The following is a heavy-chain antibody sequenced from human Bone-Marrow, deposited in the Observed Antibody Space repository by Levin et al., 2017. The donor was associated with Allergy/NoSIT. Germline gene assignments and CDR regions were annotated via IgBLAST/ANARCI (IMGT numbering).Heavy chain of an antibody. CDR2: IYYSGST. CDR3: ARVYCSGGSCYSDWGGGYYFDY. V-gene: IGHV4-31*03. Sequence: LRLSCTVSGGSISSGGYYWSWIRQHPGKGLEWIGYIYYSGSTYYNPSLKSRVTISVDTSKNQFSLKLSSVTAADTAVYYCARVYCSGGSCYSDWGGGYYFDYWGQGTLVTVSS. J-gene: IGHJ4*02. D-gene: IGHD2-15*01. CDR1: GGSISSGGYY.